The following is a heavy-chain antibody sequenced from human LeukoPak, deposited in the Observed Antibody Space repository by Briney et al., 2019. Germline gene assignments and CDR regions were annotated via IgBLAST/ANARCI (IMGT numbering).Heavy chain of an antibody. Sequence: PGGSLRLSCAASGFTFSSYAMSWVRQAPGNGLEWVSAISGSGGSTYYADSVKGRFTISRDNSKNTLYLQMNSLRAEDTAVYYCANRRTIYDSSGYFDYWGQGTLVTVSS. V-gene: IGHV3-23*01. CDR1: GFTFSSYA. CDR2: ISGSGGST. J-gene: IGHJ4*02. D-gene: IGHD3-22*01. CDR3: ANRRTIYDSSGYFDY.